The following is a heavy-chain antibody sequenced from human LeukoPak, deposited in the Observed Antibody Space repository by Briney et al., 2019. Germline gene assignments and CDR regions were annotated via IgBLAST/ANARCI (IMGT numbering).Heavy chain of an antibody. CDR2: ISSRTATTI. CDR1: GFTFSSYG. Sequence: PGGSLRLSCAASGFTFSSYGMSWVRQAPGKGLEWVSSISSRTATTIYYADSVKGRFTISRDNAENSLYLQMNRLGVEDTAVYYCARVGVFSSSWLLHWGQGTLVTVSS. V-gene: IGHV3-48*04. CDR3: ARVGVFSSSWLLH. J-gene: IGHJ1*01. D-gene: IGHD6-13*01.